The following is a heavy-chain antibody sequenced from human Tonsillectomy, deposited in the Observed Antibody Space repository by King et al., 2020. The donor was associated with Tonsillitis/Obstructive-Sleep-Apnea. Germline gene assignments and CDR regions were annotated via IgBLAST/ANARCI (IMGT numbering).Heavy chain of an antibody. V-gene: IGHV4-34*01. D-gene: IGHD2/OR15-2a*01. Sequence: VQLQQWGAGLLKPSETLSLTCGVFGGSLSDYYWSWIRQTPGKGLEWIGEINHSGTSDAAPSLRGRVTISVDTSRNEIPLSMTSVTAADTAVYYCARGDTSLFDSWGQGTLVTVSS. CDR3: ARGDTSLFDS. J-gene: IGHJ4*02. CDR2: INHSGTS. CDR1: GGSLSDYY.